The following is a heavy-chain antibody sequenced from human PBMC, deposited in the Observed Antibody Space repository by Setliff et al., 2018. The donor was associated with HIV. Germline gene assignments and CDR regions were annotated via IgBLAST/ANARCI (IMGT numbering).Heavy chain of an antibody. Sequence: GGSLRLSCAVSGVTVSINYMSWVRQAPGKGLEWVSIIYSGGSTYYADSVKGRFTISRHNSKDTLFLQMNSLRVEDTAVYYCARVAKTSYDDFSSGTSWYFDLWGRGTLVTVSS. V-gene: IGHV3-53*04. J-gene: IGHJ2*01. D-gene: IGHD3-3*01. CDR2: IYSGGST. CDR3: ARVAKTSYDDFSSGTSWYFDL. CDR1: GVTVSINY.